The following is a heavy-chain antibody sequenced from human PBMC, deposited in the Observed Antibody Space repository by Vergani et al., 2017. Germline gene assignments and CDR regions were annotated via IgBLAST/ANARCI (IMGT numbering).Heavy chain of an antibody. CDR1: GYDINNYA. V-gene: IGHV7-4-1*02. Sequence: QIHLVQSGSELKKPGASVKVSCKASGYDINNYALTWGRQAPGQGPEWMGWINSNSGSPTYAQAFTGRFVFSLDTSVNTAYLQINGLQSDDTAVYFCARVAVSGFLDYWGQGTQVTVSS. J-gene: IGHJ4*02. CDR3: ARVAVSGFLDY. D-gene: IGHD6-19*01. CDR2: INSNSGSP.